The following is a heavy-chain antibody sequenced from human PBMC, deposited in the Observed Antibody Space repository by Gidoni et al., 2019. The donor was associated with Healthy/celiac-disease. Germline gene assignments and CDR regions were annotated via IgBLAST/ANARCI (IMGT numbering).Heavy chain of an antibody. J-gene: IGHJ4*02. V-gene: IGHV3-9*01. D-gene: IGHD2-21*01. CDR2: ISWNRGSI. Sequence: EVQLVESGGGLVQPGRSLRLSCAASGFTFDDYAMHWVRQAPGKGLEWVSGISWNRGSIGYADSVKGRFTISRDNAKNYLYLQMNSLRAEDTALYYCAKEGRGVIAPFDYWGQGTLVTVSS. CDR1: GFTFDDYA. CDR3: AKEGRGVIAPFDY.